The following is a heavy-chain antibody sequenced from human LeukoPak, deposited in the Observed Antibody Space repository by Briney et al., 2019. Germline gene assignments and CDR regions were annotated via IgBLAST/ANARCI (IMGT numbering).Heavy chain of an antibody. Sequence: GASLRLSCAASGFTFSSYSMNWVRQAPGKGLEWVSSISSSSSYIYYADSMKGRFTISRDNAKNSLFLQMNNLRAEDTAVYYCARDRRYFDTGGLGGPDYWGQGTLITVSS. J-gene: IGHJ4*02. CDR3: ARDRRYFDTGGLGGPDY. D-gene: IGHD2-8*02. V-gene: IGHV3-21*01. CDR2: ISSSSSYI. CDR1: GFTFSSYS.